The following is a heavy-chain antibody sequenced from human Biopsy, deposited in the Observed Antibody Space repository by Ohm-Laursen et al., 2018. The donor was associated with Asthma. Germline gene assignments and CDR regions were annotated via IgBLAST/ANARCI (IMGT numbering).Heavy chain of an antibody. Sequence: SETLSLTCTVSGGSIRSHDWTWTRLPPGKGLEYIGDVSHTGSTNYNPSLKSRVTMSLDTSKSQFSLRLTSVTPADTAVYYCARLADCSGGACYSYGWFDPWGQGTRVTVSS. CDR1: GGSIRSHD. CDR2: VSHTGST. CDR3: ARLADCSGGACYSYGWFDP. D-gene: IGHD2-15*01. J-gene: IGHJ5*02. V-gene: IGHV4-59*11.